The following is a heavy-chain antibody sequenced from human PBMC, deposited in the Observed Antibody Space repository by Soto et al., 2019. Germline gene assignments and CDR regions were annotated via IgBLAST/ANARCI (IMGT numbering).Heavy chain of an antibody. J-gene: IGHJ6*02. CDR1: GGSFSGYY. CDR3: ARGRRTVRGATGLGYYYYYGMDV. D-gene: IGHD3-10*01. V-gene: IGHV4-34*01. Sequence: ASETLSLTCAVYGGSFSGYYWSWIRQPPGKGLEWIGEINHSGSTNYNPSLKSRVTISVDTSKNQFSLKLSSVTAADTAVYYCARGRRTVRGATGLGYYYYYGMDVWGQGTTVTVSS. CDR2: INHSGST.